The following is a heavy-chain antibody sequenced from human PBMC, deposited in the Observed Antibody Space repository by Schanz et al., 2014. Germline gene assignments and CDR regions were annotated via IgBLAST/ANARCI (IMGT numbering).Heavy chain of an antibody. V-gene: IGHV1-69*02. Sequence: QVQLVQSGAEVMKPGSSMKVSCKASGGTFSSYTISWVRQAPGQGLEWMGRIIPILGIANYAQKFQGRVTFTADKSTSTAYMELSSLKSEDTAVYYCARGRGFYDYWGQGTLVTVSS. D-gene: IGHD3-10*01. CDR3: ARGRGFYDY. CDR1: GGTFSSYT. CDR2: IIPILGIA. J-gene: IGHJ4*02.